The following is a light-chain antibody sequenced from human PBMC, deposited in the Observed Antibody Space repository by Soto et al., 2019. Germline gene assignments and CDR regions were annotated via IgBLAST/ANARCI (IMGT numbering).Light chain of an antibody. CDR1: QSVSSNY. J-gene: IGKJ1*01. Sequence: EIVLTQSPGTLSLSPGERATLSCRASQSVSSNYLAWYQQKPGQAPRLLISGASSRATGIPDRFSGSGSGKDFTLTISRLEPEDFAVYYCQQYSSSFRTFGQGTKVEIK. CDR3: QQYSSSFRT. CDR2: GAS. V-gene: IGKV3-20*01.